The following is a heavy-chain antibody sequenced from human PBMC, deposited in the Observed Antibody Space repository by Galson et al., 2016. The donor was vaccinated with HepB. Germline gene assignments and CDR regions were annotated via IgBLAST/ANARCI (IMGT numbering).Heavy chain of an antibody. CDR1: GFTFGDYA. J-gene: IGHJ6*02. CDR2: ISWNSGSI. V-gene: IGHV3-9*01. CDR3: AKDSEGGYYYDSSGYSQLFYGMDV. Sequence: SLRLSCAASGFTFGDYAMFWVRQAPGKGLEWVSGISWNSGSIGYADSVKGRFTISRDNAKNSLYLQMNSLRAEDTALYYCAKDSEGGYYYDSSGYSQLFYGMDVWGQGTTVTVSS. D-gene: IGHD3-22*01.